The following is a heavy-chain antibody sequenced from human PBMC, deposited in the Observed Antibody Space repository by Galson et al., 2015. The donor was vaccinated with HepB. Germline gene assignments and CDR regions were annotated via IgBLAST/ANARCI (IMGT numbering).Heavy chain of an antibody. CDR2: IYYTGRT. CDR1: GGSISSSSYY. CDR3: ARMGWVTAAAVS. V-gene: IGHV4-39*01. Sequence: SETLSLTCTVSGGSISSSSYYWGWIRQPPGKGLEWIGSIYYTGRTYYNPSLKSRVTISVDTSKNQFSLTLSSVTAADTAVYYCARMGWVTAAAVSRGQGTLVTVTS. D-gene: IGHD6-13*01. J-gene: IGHJ4*02.